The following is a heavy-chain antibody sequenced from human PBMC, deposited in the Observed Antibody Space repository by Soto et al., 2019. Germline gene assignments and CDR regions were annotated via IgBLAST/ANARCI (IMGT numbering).Heavy chain of an antibody. CDR2: FIPIFGTA. J-gene: IGHJ6*02. D-gene: IGHD6-6*01. CDR3: ARDEYSISIYYYYYGMDV. V-gene: IGHV1-69*06. CDR1: GGTFSSYA. Sequence: QVQLVQSGAEVKKPGSSVKVSCKASGGTFSSYAISWVRQAPGQGLEWMGGFIPIFGTANYAQKFQGRVTSTADKSARTAYMELSSLRSEDTAVYYWARDEYSISIYYYYYGMDVWGQGSTVTVSS.